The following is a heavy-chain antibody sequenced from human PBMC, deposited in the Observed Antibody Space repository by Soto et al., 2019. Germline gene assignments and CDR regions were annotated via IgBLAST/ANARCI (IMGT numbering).Heavy chain of an antibody. CDR3: AKEVLADLVDY. CDR2: IKQDGSEK. D-gene: IGHD3-3*01. J-gene: IGHJ4*02. Sequence: AGGSLRLSCVASGFTFSNYWMSWVRQAPGKGLEWVANIKQDGSEKYYVDSVKGRFTISRDNSKNTLYLQMNSLRAEDTAVYYCAKEVLADLVDYWGQGTLVTVSS. V-gene: IGHV3-7*03. CDR1: GFTFSNYW.